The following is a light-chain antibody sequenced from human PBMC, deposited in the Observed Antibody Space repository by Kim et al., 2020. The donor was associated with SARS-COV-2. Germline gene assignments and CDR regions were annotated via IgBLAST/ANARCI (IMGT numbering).Light chain of an antibody. V-gene: IGLV4-69*01. CDR1: SGHRSYA. CDR2: LNSDGSH. CDR3: QTWGTGIRV. Sequence: APVKLTCTLSSGHRSYAIAWHQQQPEKGPRYLMKLNSDGSHSKGDGIPDRFSGSSSGAERYLTTSSLQSEDEADYYCQTWGTGIRVFGGGTQLTVL. J-gene: IGLJ3*02.